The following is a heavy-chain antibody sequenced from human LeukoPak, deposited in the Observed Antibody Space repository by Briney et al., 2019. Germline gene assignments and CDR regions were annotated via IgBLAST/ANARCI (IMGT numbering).Heavy chain of an antibody. CDR3: AKSGYYDFWSGYPDY. Sequence: GGSLRLSCAASGFTFSSYAMSWVRQAPGKGLEWVSAISGSGGSTYYADSVKGRFTISRDNSKNTLYLQMDSLRAEDTAVYYCAKSGYYDFWSGYPDYWGQGTLVTVSS. V-gene: IGHV3-23*01. D-gene: IGHD3-3*01. CDR1: GFTFSSYA. CDR2: ISGSGGST. J-gene: IGHJ4*02.